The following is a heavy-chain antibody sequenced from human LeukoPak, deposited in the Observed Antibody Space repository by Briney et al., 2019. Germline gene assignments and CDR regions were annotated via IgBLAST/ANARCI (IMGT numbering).Heavy chain of an antibody. Sequence: GGSLRLSCAASGFTFSSYWMPWVRQAPGKGLVWVSRINSDGSSTSYADSVKGRFTISRDNAKNTLYLQMNSLRAEDTAVYYCARAGAYYDFWSGYYMEDYWGQGTLVTVSS. CDR2: INSDGSST. CDR3: ARAGAYYDFWSGYYMEDY. V-gene: IGHV3-74*01. J-gene: IGHJ4*02. CDR1: GFTFSSYW. D-gene: IGHD3-3*01.